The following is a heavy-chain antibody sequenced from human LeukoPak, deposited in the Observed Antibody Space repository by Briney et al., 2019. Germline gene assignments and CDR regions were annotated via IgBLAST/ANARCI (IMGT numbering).Heavy chain of an antibody. CDR1: GYTFTGYY. D-gene: IGHD6-19*01. J-gene: IGHJ4*02. Sequence: VASVKVSCKASGYTFTGYYMHWVRQAPGQGLEWMGWINPNSGGTNYAQKFQGRVTMTRDTSISTAYMELSRLRSDDTAVYYCARDQSIAVATDYWGQGTLVTVSS. CDR2: INPNSGGT. V-gene: IGHV1-2*02. CDR3: ARDQSIAVATDY.